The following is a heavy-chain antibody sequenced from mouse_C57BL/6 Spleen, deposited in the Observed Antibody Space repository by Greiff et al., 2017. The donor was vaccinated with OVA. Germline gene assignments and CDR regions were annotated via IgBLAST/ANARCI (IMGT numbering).Heavy chain of an antibody. D-gene: IGHD4-1*01. CDR1: GFTFSSYA. Sequence: EVHLVESGGGLVKPGGSLKLSCAASGFTFSSYAMSWVRQTPEKRLEWVATISDGGSYTYYPDNVKGRFTISRDNAKNNLYLQMSHLKSEDTAMYYCASNWDSYYFDYWGQGTTLTVSS. J-gene: IGHJ2*01. V-gene: IGHV5-4*01. CDR2: ISDGGSYT. CDR3: ASNWDSYYFDY.